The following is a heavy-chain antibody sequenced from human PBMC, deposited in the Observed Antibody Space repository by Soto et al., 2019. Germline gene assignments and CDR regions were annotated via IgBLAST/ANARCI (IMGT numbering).Heavy chain of an antibody. J-gene: IGHJ5*02. D-gene: IGHD3-3*01. V-gene: IGHV4-34*01. CDR3: ATRITVFGLLIPPFDP. CDR1: GGSANGYY. CDR2: INHTGGT. Sequence: ASETLSLTCAVYGGSANGYYWNWIRQPPGKGLEWIGEINHTGGTHYNPSLKSRVTMSVDTSKNQFSLRLSSVTAADTAIYYCATRITVFGLLIPPFDPWGQGTQVTSPQ.